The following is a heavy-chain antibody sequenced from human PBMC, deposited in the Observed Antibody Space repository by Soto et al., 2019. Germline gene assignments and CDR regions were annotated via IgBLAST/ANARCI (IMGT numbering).Heavy chain of an antibody. CDR1: GGTFSSYT. CDR2: IIPILGIA. V-gene: IGHV1-69*08. Sequence: QVQLVQSGAEVKKAGSSVKVSCKASGGTFSSYTISWVRQAPGQGLEWMGRIIPILGIANYAQKFQGRVTITADKSTSTAYMELSSLRSEDTAVYYCAREGCTNGVCYGYFDYWGQGTLVTVSS. CDR3: AREGCTNGVCYGYFDY. J-gene: IGHJ4*02. D-gene: IGHD2-8*01.